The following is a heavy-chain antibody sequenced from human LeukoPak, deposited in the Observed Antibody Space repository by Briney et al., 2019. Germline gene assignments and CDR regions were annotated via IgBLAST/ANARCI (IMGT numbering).Heavy chain of an antibody. CDR3: AKDLAVAGDPFDY. CDR2: ISGSGANT. Sequence: GGSLRLSCAASGFTFSSYAMSWVRQAPGKGLEWVSAISGSGANTYYADSVKGRFTVSRDNSKNTLYLQMNSLRVEDTAVYYCAKDLAVAGDPFDYWGQGTLVTVSS. CDR1: GFTFSSYA. V-gene: IGHV3-23*01. D-gene: IGHD6-19*01. J-gene: IGHJ4*02.